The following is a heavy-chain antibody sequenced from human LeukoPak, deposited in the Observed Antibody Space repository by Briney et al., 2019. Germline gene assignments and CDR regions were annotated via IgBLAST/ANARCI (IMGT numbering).Heavy chain of an antibody. J-gene: IGHJ6*03. CDR3: ARGIMVRGVILRRYYYYYMGV. CDR2: MNPNSGNT. CDR1: GYTFTNVD. D-gene: IGHD3-10*01. V-gene: IGHV1-8*03. Sequence: ASVKVSCKAYGYTFTNVDINWVRQASGQGLESMGWMNPNSGNTGYAQKFQGRVTITRNTSISTAYMELSSLRSEDTAVYYCARGIMVRGVILRRYYYYYMGVWGKGTTVTVSS.